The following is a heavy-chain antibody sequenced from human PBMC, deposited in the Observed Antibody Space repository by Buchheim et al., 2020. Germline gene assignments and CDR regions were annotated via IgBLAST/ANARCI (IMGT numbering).Heavy chain of an antibody. CDR2: IWYDGSNK. Sequence: VQLVESGGGVVQPGRSLRLSCAASGFTFSSYGMHWVRQAPGKGLEWVAVIWYDGSNKYYADSVKGRFTISRDNSKNTLYLQMNSLRAEDTAVYYCAREAAVRGFGESYGMDVWGQGTT. V-gene: IGHV3-33*01. D-gene: IGHD3-10*01. CDR1: GFTFSSYG. J-gene: IGHJ6*02. CDR3: AREAAVRGFGESYGMDV.